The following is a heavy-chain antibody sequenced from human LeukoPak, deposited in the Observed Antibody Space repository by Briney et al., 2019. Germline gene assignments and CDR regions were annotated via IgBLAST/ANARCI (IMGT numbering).Heavy chain of an antibody. J-gene: IGHJ4*02. CDR2: ITGSGDGT. Sequence: GGSLRLSCAASGFTLSSYAMSWVRQAPGKGLEWVSSITGSGDGTSAADSVKGRFSISRDNSKNTLYLQMNSLRVEDTAVYYCAKAGLVRGGALDSWGQGTLVTVSS. D-gene: IGHD4/OR15-4a*01. CDR3: AKAGLVRGGALDS. V-gene: IGHV3-23*01. CDR1: GFTLSSYA.